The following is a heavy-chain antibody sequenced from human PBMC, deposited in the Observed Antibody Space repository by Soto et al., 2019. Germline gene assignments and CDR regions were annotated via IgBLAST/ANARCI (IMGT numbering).Heavy chain of an antibody. Sequence: QVRLVESGGGVVQPGRSLRLSCAASGFSFSSNAMHWGRQAPGKGLEWVAVISYDGSNKYYADSVKGRFTISRDHSKNTLYLQMNSLRAEDTAVFYCARQYGGHYWYSDLWGRGTLVTVSS. CDR1: GFSFSSNA. D-gene: IGHD4-17*01. V-gene: IGHV3-30-3*01. J-gene: IGHJ2*01. CDR2: ISYDGSNK. CDR3: ARQYGGHYWYSDL.